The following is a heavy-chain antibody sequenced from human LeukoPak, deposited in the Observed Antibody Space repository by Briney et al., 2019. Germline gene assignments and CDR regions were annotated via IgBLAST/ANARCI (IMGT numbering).Heavy chain of an antibody. V-gene: IGHV1-18*01. Sequence: ASVKVSCKASGYTFTSYGISWVRQAPGQGLEWMGWISAYNGNTNYAQKLQGRVTMTTDTSTSTAYMELRNLRSEDTAVYYCARIVSFEVVTSPRAFDIWGQGTMVTVSS. J-gene: IGHJ3*02. D-gene: IGHD3-3*01. CDR3: ARIVSFEVVTSPRAFDI. CDR1: GYTFTSYG. CDR2: ISAYNGNT.